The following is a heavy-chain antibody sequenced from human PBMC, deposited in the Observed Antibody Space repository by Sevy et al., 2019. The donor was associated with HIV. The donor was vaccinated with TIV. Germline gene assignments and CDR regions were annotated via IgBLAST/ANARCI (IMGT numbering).Heavy chain of an antibody. CDR1: GTNFGAFA. J-gene: IGHJ6*02. V-gene: IGHV3-30*18. CDR3: AKDVVGGTYYIENYYYGMDV. CDR2: LSLQGTNK. Sequence: GGSLRLSCAVSGTNFGAFAMHWVRQAPGKGLEWVAGLSLQGTNKYYADSLKGRFNISRDNSKDILHLHMKSLRPEDTAIYYCAKDVVGGTYYIENYYYGMDVWGLGTTVTVSS. D-gene: IGHD3-10*01.